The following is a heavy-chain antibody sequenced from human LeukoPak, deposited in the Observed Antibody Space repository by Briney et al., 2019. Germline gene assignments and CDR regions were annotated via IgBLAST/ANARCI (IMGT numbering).Heavy chain of an antibody. CDR3: AKLNYYYMDV. Sequence: GGSLRLSCAASGFTFSSYAMSWGRQAPGKGLEWVSAISGSGGSTYYADSVKGRFTFSRDNSKNTLYLQMDSLRAEDTAVYYCAKLNYYYMDVWGKGTTVTISS. CDR2: ISGSGGST. J-gene: IGHJ6*03. V-gene: IGHV3-23*01. CDR1: GFTFSSYA.